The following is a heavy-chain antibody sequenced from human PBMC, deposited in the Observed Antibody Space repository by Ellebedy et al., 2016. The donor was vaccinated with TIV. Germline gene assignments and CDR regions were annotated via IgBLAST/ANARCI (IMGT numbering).Heavy chain of an antibody. CDR1: GFTFSSYA. D-gene: IGHD4-17*01. CDR3: AKDLYGDYVVDY. V-gene: IGHV3-23*01. CDR2: ITGGGDNT. Sequence: PGGSLRLSCAASGFTFSSYAMSWVRQAPGKGLEWVSTITGGGDNTYYADSGKGRFTISRDNSKNTLYRQMNSLRAADTAVYYCAKDLYGDYVVDYWGQGTLVTVSS. J-gene: IGHJ4*02.